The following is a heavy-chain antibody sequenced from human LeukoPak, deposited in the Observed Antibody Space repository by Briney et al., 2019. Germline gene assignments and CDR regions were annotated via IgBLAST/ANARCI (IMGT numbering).Heavy chain of an antibody. J-gene: IGHJ6*04. CDR2: ISFSGDRT. D-gene: IGHD6-19*01. V-gene: IGHV3-23*01. CDR3: ARLREQWLVNYYYGMDV. Sequence: GGSLRLSYAASGFTFRSYVMSCVRQAPGKGLEWVSAISFSGDRTYYADSVKGRFTISRDNSKNTLYLQMNSLRVEDTAVYYCARLREQWLVNYYYGMDVWGKGTTVTVSS. CDR1: GFTFRSYV.